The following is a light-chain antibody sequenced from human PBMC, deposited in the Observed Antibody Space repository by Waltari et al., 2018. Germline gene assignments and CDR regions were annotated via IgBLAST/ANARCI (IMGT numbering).Light chain of an antibody. CDR3: LQDYNYPWT. V-gene: IGKV1-6*01. Sequence: AIQMTQSPSSLSASVGDRVTITCRASQGIRNDLGWYQQKPGEAPKLLVCAASSLQSGVPSRFRGSGSGTDFTLTISSLQPEDFATYYCLQDYNYPWTFGQGTKVEIK. CDR2: AAS. CDR1: QGIRND. J-gene: IGKJ1*01.